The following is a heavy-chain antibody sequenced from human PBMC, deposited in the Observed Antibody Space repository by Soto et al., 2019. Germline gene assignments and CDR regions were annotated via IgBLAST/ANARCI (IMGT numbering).Heavy chain of an antibody. CDR2: IIPILGIA. V-gene: IGHV1-69*04. D-gene: IGHD1-7*01. CDR1: GGTFSSYS. Sequence: SVKVSCKASGGTFSSYSISWVRQAPGQGLEWMGRIIPILGIANYAQKFQGRVTITADKSTSTAYMELSSLRSEDTAVYYCARESAITGTTIDPWGQATLVTGSS. CDR3: ARESAITGTTIDP. J-gene: IGHJ5*02.